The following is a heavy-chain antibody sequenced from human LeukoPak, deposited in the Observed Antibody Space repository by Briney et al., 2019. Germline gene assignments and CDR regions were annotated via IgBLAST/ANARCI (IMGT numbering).Heavy chain of an antibody. Sequence: TSETLSLTCTVSGGSISSYYWSWIRQPAGKGLEWIGRIYTSGSTNYNPSLKSRVTISVDESKNQFSLKLSSVTAADTAVYYCAGSQWLAYFDYWGQGTLVTVSS. D-gene: IGHD6-19*01. V-gene: IGHV4-4*07. CDR3: AGSQWLAYFDY. CDR1: GGSISSYY. J-gene: IGHJ4*02. CDR2: IYTSGST.